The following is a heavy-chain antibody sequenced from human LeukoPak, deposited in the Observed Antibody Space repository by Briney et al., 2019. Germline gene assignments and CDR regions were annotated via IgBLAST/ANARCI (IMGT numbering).Heavy chain of an antibody. V-gene: IGHV4-59*01. D-gene: IGHD3-16*02. CDR1: GGYISTYY. Sequence: SETLSLTCTVSGGYISTYYWSWIRQPPGKGLEWIGYIYYTGSTNYNPSLKSRVTISVDTSKNQFSLKLSSVTAADTAVYYCARHRYLDYWGQGTLVTVSS. CDR3: ARHRYLDY. J-gene: IGHJ4*02. CDR2: IYYTGST.